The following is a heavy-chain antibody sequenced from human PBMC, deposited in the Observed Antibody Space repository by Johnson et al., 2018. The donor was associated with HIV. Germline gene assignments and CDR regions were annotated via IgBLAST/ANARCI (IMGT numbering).Heavy chain of an antibody. CDR2: IYSGGST. J-gene: IGHJ3*02. Sequence: VQLVESGGGLIQPGGSLRLSCAASGFIVSSNYMSWVRQAPGKGLERVSFIYSGGSTHYADSVKGRFTISRDNSKNTVYLQMNSLRAEDTAVYYCARVSSSTIAVAGHPFDIWGQGTMVTVSS. D-gene: IGHD6-19*01. CDR3: ARVSSSTIAVAGHPFDI. V-gene: IGHV3-53*01. CDR1: GFIVSSNY.